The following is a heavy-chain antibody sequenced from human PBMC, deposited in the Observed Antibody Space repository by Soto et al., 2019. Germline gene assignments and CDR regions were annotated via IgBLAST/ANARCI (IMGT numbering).Heavy chain of an antibody. J-gene: IGHJ4*02. CDR3: AHTLVVVAATPSNFDY. D-gene: IGHD2-15*01. V-gene: IGHV2-5*02. CDR2: IYWDDDK. Sequence: QITLKESGPTLMKPTQTLTLTCTFSGFSLSTSGVGVGWIRQPPGKALEWLALIYWDDDKRYSPSLKSRLTITKDTSKNQVVLTMTNMDPVDTATYYCAHTLVVVAATPSNFDYWGQGTLVTVSS. CDR1: GFSLSTSGVG.